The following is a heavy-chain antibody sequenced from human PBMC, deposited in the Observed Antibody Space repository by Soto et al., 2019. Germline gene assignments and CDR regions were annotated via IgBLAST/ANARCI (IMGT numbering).Heavy chain of an antibody. CDR3: AKDLEGIGGSYQNLFDY. CDR2: ISSNGKYR. Sequence: PGGSLRLSCAASRFTFSDYYMTWIRQAPGKGLEWVSYISSNGKYRGYADSVKGRFTISRDNAKNSLYLQMNSLRAEDTAVYYCAKDLEGIGGSYQNLFDYWGQGTLVTVSS. CDR1: RFTFSDYY. V-gene: IGHV3-11*05. J-gene: IGHJ4*02. D-gene: IGHD1-26*01.